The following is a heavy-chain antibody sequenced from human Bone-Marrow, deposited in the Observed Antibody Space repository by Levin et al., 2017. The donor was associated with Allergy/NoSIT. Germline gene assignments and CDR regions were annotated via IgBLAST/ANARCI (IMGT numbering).Heavy chain of an antibody. CDR3: AKEIEY. V-gene: IGHV3-30*18. CDR1: GFAFNNFG. J-gene: IGHJ4*02. Sequence: GGSLRLSCAASGFAFNNFGMHWVRQAPGKGLEWVAVVSYDGSIKYYADFVKGRFTISRDNSNNTLSLQMNSLRPDDTAVYYCAKEIEYWGQGVLVTVSA. CDR2: VSYDGSIK.